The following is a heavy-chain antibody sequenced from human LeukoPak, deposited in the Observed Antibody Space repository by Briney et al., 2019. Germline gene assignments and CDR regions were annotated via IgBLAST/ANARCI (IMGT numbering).Heavy chain of an antibody. J-gene: IGHJ5*02. CDR1: GYTFTSYD. Sequence: ASVKVSCKASGYTFTSYDINWVRQATGQGLEWMGWMNPNSGNTGYAQKFQGGVTMTRNTSISTAYMELSSLRSEDTAVYYCARGRRYSSSWRTRNWFDPWGQGTLVTVSS. V-gene: IGHV1-8*01. CDR2: MNPNSGNT. CDR3: ARGRRYSSSWRTRNWFDP. D-gene: IGHD6-13*01.